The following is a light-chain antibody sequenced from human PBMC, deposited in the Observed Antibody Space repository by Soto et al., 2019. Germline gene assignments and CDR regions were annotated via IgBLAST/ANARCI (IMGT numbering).Light chain of an antibody. V-gene: IGLV2-14*01. J-gene: IGLJ1*01. CDR3: SSYTSSSTLV. CDR1: SSDVGGYNY. Sequence: QSVLTQPASVSGSPGQSITISCTGTSSDVGGYNYVPWYQQHPGKAPKLMTYDVSNRPSGVSNRFSGSKSGNTASLTISGLQAEDEADYYCSSYTSSSTLVFGTGTKVTVL. CDR2: DVS.